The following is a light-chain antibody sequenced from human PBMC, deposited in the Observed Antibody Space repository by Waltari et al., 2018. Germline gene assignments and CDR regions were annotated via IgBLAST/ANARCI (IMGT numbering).Light chain of an antibody. J-gene: IGKJ1*01. Sequence: DVVMTKSPLSLPVTLGQPASISCRSSQSLVHSDGNTYLNWFQQRPGQVPRRLIYKVSRRESGIPDRFSGSGSGTDFTLRISRVEAEDVGAYYCMRGTYWPRTFGQGTQVEIK. CDR2: KVS. V-gene: IGKV2-30*02. CDR3: MRGTYWPRT. CDR1: QSLVHSDGNTY.